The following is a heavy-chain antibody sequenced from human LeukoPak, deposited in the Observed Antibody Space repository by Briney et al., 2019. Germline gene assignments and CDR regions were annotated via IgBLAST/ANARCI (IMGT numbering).Heavy chain of an antibody. CDR2: MYYGVTS. D-gene: IGHD2-2*01. V-gene: IGHV4-39*07. CDR3: VRDAGHQLSRRNYYAMDV. Sequence: SETLSLTCTVSGGSISSYYWSWIRQPPGKGLEWIGSMYYGVTSYYNPSLKSRVTISVDTSNNQFSLKVNSVTAADTAMYYCVRDAGHQLSRRNYYAMDVWGQGTTVTVSS. J-gene: IGHJ6*02. CDR1: GGSISSYY.